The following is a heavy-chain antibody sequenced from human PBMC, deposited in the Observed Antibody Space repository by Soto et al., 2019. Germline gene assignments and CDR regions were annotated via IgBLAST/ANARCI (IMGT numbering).Heavy chain of an antibody. D-gene: IGHD2-2*01. CDR3: AKAGSRNYYYYGMDI. CDR2: ISGSGGST. CDR1: GFTIGSYA. J-gene: IGHJ6*02. Sequence: HPGGSLRLSCTASGFTIGSYALSWVRQAPGKGLEWVSGISGSGGSTYYADSVKGRFTISRDSSKNTLDLQMNSLTAEDTAVYYCAKAGSRNYYYYGMDIWGQGTTVTVSS. V-gene: IGHV3-23*01.